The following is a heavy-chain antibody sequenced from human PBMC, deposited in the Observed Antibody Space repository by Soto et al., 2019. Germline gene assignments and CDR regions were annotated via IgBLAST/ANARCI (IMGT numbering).Heavy chain of an antibody. Sequence: ASVKVSSKASGYTFNFYGFSWVRQAPGQGLEWVGWISANSGDTNFAKTVQDRVTLSTDMSTGTAYMTLTSLTSDDTAIYYCARDFRDSCTGSTCAYSDYWGQGTQVNVSS. CDR1: GYTFNFYG. V-gene: IGHV1-18*01. CDR2: ISANSGDT. D-gene: IGHD2-8*02. J-gene: IGHJ4*02. CDR3: ARDFRDSCTGSTCAYSDY.